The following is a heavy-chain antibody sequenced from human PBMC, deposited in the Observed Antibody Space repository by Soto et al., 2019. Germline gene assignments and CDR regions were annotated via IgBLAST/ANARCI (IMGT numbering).Heavy chain of an antibody. Sequence: GSLRLSCAVYGGSFSGYYWSWIRQPPGKGLEWIGEINHSGSTNYNPSLKSRVTISVDTSKNQFSLKLSSVTAADTAVYYCARGLSSSWQHRNSPTKDYWGQGTLVTVSS. CDR2: INHSGST. V-gene: IGHV4-34*01. J-gene: IGHJ4*02. CDR3: ARGLSSSWQHRNSPTKDY. D-gene: IGHD6-13*01. CDR1: GGSFSGYY.